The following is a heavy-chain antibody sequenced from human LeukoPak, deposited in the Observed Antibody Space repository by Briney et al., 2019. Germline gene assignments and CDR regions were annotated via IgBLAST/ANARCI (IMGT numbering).Heavy chain of an antibody. D-gene: IGHD5-12*01. CDR1: GASISSGSYF. J-gene: IGHJ4*02. CDR2: IYYSGST. V-gene: IGHV4-61*01. CDR3: ARGGGYDPFDY. Sequence: SQTLSLTCSVSGASISSGSYFWSWIRQPPGKGLEWIGYIYYSGSTNYNPSLKSRVTISVDTSKNQFSLKLSSVTAADTAVYYCARGGGYDPFDYWGQGTLVTVSS.